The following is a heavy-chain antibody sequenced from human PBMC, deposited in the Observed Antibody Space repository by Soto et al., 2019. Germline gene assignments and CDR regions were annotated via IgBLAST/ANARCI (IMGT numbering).Heavy chain of an antibody. V-gene: IGHV5-51*03. Sequence: EVQLVQSGAEVKKPGESLKISCKGSGYSFTSYWIGWVRQMPGKGLEWMGIIYPGDSDTRYSPSFQGQVTISADKSISTAYLQWSSLKASDTAMYYCARARIAAAGPGAYSHFDYWGQGTLVTVSS. D-gene: IGHD6-13*01. CDR1: GYSFTSYW. CDR2: IYPGDSDT. CDR3: ARARIAAAGPGAYSHFDY. J-gene: IGHJ4*02.